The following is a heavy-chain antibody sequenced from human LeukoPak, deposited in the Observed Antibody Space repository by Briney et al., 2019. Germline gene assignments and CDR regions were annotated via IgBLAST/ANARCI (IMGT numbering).Heavy chain of an antibody. CDR2: IHHTGGT. J-gene: IGHJ3*02. D-gene: IGHD6-13*01. CDR1: GGSINITNW. Sequence: KSSETLSLTCAVSGGSINITNWWGWVRQPPGKGLEWIGEIHHTGGTNYNPSLKSRVTISLEKSKNQFSVKLSSVTAADTAVYYCAREHIAADTRDAFDIWGQGTMVTVSS. V-gene: IGHV4-4*02. CDR3: AREHIAADTRDAFDI.